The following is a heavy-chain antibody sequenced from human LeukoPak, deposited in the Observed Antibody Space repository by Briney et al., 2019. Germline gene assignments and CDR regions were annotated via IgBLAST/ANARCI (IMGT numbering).Heavy chain of an antibody. CDR2: IYYSGST. CDR3: ATSRDYVLPA. Sequence: SETLSLTCTVSGGSISSSSFYWGWIRQPPGKGLEWIGSIYYSGSTYYNPSLKSRVTISVDTSKNQFSLKLSSATAADTAVYYCATSRDYVLPAWGQGTLVTVSS. V-gene: IGHV4-39*01. CDR1: GGSISSSSFY. D-gene: IGHD4-17*01. J-gene: IGHJ5*02.